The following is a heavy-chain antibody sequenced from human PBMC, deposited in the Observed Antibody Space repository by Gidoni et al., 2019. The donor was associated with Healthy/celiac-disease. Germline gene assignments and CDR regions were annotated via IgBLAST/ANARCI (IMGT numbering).Heavy chain of an antibody. J-gene: IGHJ4*02. Sequence: EVQLLESGGGLVQPGGSLGLSCAASGFTLSSHAMSWVRQAPGKGLEWVSAISGSGGSTYYADSVKGRFTISRDNSKNTLYLQMNSLRAEDTAVYYCAKGQQPATQNYFDYWGQGTLVTVSS. CDR2: ISGSGGST. V-gene: IGHV3-23*01. D-gene: IGHD1-1*01. CDR3: AKGQQPATQNYFDY. CDR1: GFTLSSHA.